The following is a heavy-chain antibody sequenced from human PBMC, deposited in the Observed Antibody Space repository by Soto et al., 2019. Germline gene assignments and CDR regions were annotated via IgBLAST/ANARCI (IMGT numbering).Heavy chain of an antibody. CDR1: GYSLTSGYY. CDR2: IYHSGDT. Sequence: SETLSLTCAVSGYSLTSGYYCGWIRQPPGKGLEWIGSIYHSGDTYYNPSLKSRVTISVDTSKNHFSLKLTSVTAADTAVYYCARARTVVAGTIVDYWGQGTLVTVSS. D-gene: IGHD6-19*01. J-gene: IGHJ4*02. CDR3: ARARTVVAGTIVDY. V-gene: IGHV4-38-2*01.